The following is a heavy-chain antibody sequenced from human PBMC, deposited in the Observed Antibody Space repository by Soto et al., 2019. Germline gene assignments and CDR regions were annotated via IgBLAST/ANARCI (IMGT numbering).Heavy chain of an antibody. Sequence: PGGSLRLSCAASGFTFSDFWRSWVRQAPGKGLEWVSAISGSGGSTYYADSVKGRFTISRDNSKNTLYLQMNSLRAEDTAVYYCAKDFGVVVAATMYFQHWGQGTLVTVSS. CDR3: AKDFGVVVAATMYFQH. V-gene: IGHV3-23*01. J-gene: IGHJ1*01. D-gene: IGHD2-15*01. CDR1: GFTFSDFW. CDR2: ISGSGGST.